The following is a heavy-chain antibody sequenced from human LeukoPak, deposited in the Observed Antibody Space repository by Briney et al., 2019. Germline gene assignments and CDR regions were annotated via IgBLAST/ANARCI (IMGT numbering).Heavy chain of an antibody. Sequence: GGSRRLSCAASGFTFSSYSMNWVRQAPGKGLEWVSSISSSSSYIYYADSVKGRFTISRDNAKNSLYLQMNSLRAEDTAVYYCASSRGSWPDYFDYWGQGILVTVSS. D-gene: IGHD6-13*01. CDR1: GFTFSSYS. CDR3: ASSRGSWPDYFDY. J-gene: IGHJ4*02. V-gene: IGHV3-21*01. CDR2: ISSSSSYI.